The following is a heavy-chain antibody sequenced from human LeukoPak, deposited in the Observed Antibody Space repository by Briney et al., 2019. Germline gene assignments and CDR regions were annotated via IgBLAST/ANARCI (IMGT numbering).Heavy chain of an antibody. CDR2: ISSSSGSI. CDR1: GFTFSSYS. CDR3: ARSRAGSYFDY. J-gene: IGHJ4*02. Sequence: PGGSLRLSCAASGFTFSSYSMNWVRQAPGKGLEWVSYISSSSGSIYYADSVKGRFTISRDNAKNSLYLQMNSLRAEDTAVYYCARSRAGSYFDYWGQGTLVTVSS. D-gene: IGHD1-26*01. V-gene: IGHV3-48*01.